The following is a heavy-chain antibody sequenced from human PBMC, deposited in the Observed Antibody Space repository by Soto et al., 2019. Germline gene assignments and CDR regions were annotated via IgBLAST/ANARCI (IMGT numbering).Heavy chain of an antibody. V-gene: IGHV1-18*01. CDR2: IRAYNGNT. CDR1: GYTFSSYG. CDR3: ARDSPPFDP. Sequence: QVQLVQSGAEVKKPGASVKVSCKASGYTFSSYGISWVRQAPGQGLEWMGWIRAYNGNTNYAQKLQXXXTXXTDTSTSTAYMELRSLRSDDTAVYYCARDSPPFDPWGQGTLVTVSS. J-gene: IGHJ5*02.